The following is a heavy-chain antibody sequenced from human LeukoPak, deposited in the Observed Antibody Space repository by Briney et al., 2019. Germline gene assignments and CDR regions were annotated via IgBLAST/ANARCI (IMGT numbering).Heavy chain of an antibody. CDR2: ISGSGGST. CDR3: AKSIVASNYFDY. CDR1: GFTFSSYA. J-gene: IGHJ4*02. Sequence: GGSLRLSCAASGFTFSSYAMSWVRQAPGKGLERVSAISGSGGSTYYADSVKGRFAISRDNSKNTLYLQMNSLRAEDTAVYYCAKSIVASNYFDYWGQGTLVTVSS. V-gene: IGHV3-23*01. D-gene: IGHD2-15*01.